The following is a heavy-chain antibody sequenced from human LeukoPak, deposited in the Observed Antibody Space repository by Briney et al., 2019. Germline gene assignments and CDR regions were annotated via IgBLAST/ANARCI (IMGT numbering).Heavy chain of an antibody. J-gene: IGHJ5*02. D-gene: IGHD5-12*01. V-gene: IGHV3-7*01. Sequence: GGSLRLSCAASGFTFSSYWMSWVRQAPGQGLEWVANIKQDGSEKYYVDSVKGRFTISRDNAKNSLYLQMNSLRAEDTAVYYCARDEGYDYNWFDPWGQGNLVTVSS. CDR3: ARDEGYDYNWFDP. CDR1: GFTFSSYW. CDR2: IKQDGSEK.